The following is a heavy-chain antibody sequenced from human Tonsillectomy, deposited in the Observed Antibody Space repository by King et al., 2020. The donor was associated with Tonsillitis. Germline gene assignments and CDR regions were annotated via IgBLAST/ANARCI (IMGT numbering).Heavy chain of an antibody. D-gene: IGHD2-2*01. V-gene: IGHV4-61*02. J-gene: IGHJ6*03. CDR1: GGSISSGTCY. Sequence: VQLQESGPGLVKPSQTLSLTCTVSGGSISSGTCYWSWIRQPAGKGLEWIGRISTGGSTDYNPSLKSRVTMSVDTSKNQFSLKLTSVTAADTAVYFCARESNLVPAALWPDYYSYMDVWGKGTTVTVSS. CDR2: ISTGGST. CDR3: ARESNLVPAALWPDYYSYMDV.